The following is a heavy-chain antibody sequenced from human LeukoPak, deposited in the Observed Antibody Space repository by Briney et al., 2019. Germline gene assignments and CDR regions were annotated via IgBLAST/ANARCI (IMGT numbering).Heavy chain of an antibody. CDR3: ARRDNSGWGSFDY. CDR1: GYSFTSYW. Sequence: GESLKISCKGSGYSFTSYWIGWVRQMPGKGLEWMGTIYPGDSDTRNSPSFQGHVTISADKSINTPYLQWSSLKASDTVMYFCARRDNSGWGSFDYWGQGTLVTVSS. CDR2: IYPGDSDT. D-gene: IGHD6-19*01. V-gene: IGHV5-51*01. J-gene: IGHJ4*02.